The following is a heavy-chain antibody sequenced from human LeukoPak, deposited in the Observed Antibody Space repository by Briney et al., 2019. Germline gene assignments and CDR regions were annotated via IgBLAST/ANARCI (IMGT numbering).Heavy chain of an antibody. J-gene: IGHJ4*02. CDR2: INAGNGNT. V-gene: IGHV1-3*01. Sequence: GASVKVSCKASGYTFTSYAMNWVRQAPGQRLEWMGWINAGNGNTNYSQEFQGRVTITRDKSISTAYMELSSLTSDDTAVYYCAGGRFSGYGADWGQGTLVTVSS. CDR3: AGGRFSGYGAD. D-gene: IGHD5-12*01. CDR1: GYTFTSYA.